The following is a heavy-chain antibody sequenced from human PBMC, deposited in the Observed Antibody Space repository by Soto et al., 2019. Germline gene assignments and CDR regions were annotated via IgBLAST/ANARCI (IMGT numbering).Heavy chain of an antibody. V-gene: IGHV4-31*03. D-gene: IGHD2-15*01. CDR2: IYYSGST. Sequence: PSETLSLTCTVSGGSISSGGYYWSWIRQHPGKGLEWIGYIYYSGSTYYNPSLKSRVTISVDTSKNQFSLKLSSVTAADTAVYYCASLTRCSGGSCYSRAVAFDIWGQGTMVTVSS. CDR3: ASLTRCSGGSCYSRAVAFDI. CDR1: GGSISSGGYY. J-gene: IGHJ3*02.